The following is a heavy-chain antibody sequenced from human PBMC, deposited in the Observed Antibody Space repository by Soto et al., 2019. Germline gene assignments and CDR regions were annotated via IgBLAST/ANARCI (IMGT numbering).Heavy chain of an antibody. J-gene: IGHJ4*02. CDR3: AKDKGVFNWATSYFDY. CDR1: VFTCSNYA. Sequence: PRWSLRLSCSASVFTCSNYAMHWFRQAPGKGLEWVALTSYDGNNEYYTDSVKGRFTISRDNSKNTLFLQMNSPRPEDTAVYYCAKDKGVFNWATSYFDYWGQGALVTVSS. D-gene: IGHD1-1*01. V-gene: IGHV3-30*18. CDR2: TSYDGNNE.